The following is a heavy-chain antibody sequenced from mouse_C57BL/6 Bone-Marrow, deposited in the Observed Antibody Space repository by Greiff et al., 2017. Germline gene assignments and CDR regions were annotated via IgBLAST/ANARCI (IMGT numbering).Heavy chain of an antibody. D-gene: IGHD4-1*01. CDR2: IHPNSGST. CDR3: ARHEETEGAMDY. CDR1: GYTFTSYW. J-gene: IGHJ4*01. Sequence: QVQLQQPGAELVKPGASVKLSCKASGYTFTSYWMHWVKQRPGQGLEWIGMIHPNSGSTNYNEKFKSKATLTVDKSSSTAYMQLSSLTSEDSAVYYCARHEETEGAMDYWGQGTSVTVSS. V-gene: IGHV1-64*01.